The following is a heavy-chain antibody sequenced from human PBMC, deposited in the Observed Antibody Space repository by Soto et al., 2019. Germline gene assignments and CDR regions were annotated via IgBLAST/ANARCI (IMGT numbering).Heavy chain of an antibody. CDR1: GGSISSSSYY. D-gene: IGHD3-22*01. J-gene: IGHJ4*02. CDR2: IYYSGST. CDR3: ATLPYYYDSSGYYLGVWDY. V-gene: IGHV4-39*01. Sequence: QLQLQESGPGLVKPSETLSLTCTVSGGSISSSSYYWGWIRQPPGKGLEWIGSIYYSGSTYYNPSLKSRVTISVDTSKNQFSLKLRSVTAADTAVYYCATLPYYYDSSGYYLGVWDYWGQGTLVTVSS.